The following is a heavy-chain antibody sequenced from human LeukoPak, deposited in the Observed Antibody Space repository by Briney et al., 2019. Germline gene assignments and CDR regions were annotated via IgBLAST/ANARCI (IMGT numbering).Heavy chain of an antibody. CDR1: GYTFTTYW. D-gene: IGHD3-10*01. Sequence: GESLKISCKGSGYTFTTYWIGWVRQMPGKGLEWMGIIYPGDSDTRYSPSFQGQVTISADKSISTAYLQWSSLKASDTAMYFCVTLYNSGSYKIDYWGQGTLVTVSS. J-gene: IGHJ4*02. CDR3: VTLYNSGSYKIDY. V-gene: IGHV5-51*01. CDR2: IYPGDSDT.